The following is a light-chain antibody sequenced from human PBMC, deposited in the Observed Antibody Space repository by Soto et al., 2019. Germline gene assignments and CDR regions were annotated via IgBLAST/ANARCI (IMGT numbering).Light chain of an antibody. J-gene: IGLJ2*01. CDR1: SSDVGRYNY. Sequence: QSVLTQPASVSGSPGQSITISCTGTSSDVGRYNYVSWYQQHPDKAPKLMIYDVSNRPSGVSNRFSGSKSGDTASLTISGLQAEDEADYYCSSYTTSGTLSFGGGTKLTVL. CDR3: SSYTTSGTLS. V-gene: IGLV2-14*03. CDR2: DVS.